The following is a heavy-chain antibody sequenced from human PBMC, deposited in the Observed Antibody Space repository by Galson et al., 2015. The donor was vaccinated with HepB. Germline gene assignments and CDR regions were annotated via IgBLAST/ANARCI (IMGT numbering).Heavy chain of an antibody. CDR3: AKGGSVTVTSTFDS. J-gene: IGHJ4*02. CDR2: ISWNSGSI. Sequence: SLRLSCAASGFTFDEYAMHWVRQAPGKGLEWVSGISWNSGSIGYADSVKGRFTISRDNAKNSLYLQMNSLRTEDTALYYCAKGGSVTVTSTFDSWGQGTLITVSS. CDR1: GFTFDEYA. V-gene: IGHV3-9*01. D-gene: IGHD4-17*01.